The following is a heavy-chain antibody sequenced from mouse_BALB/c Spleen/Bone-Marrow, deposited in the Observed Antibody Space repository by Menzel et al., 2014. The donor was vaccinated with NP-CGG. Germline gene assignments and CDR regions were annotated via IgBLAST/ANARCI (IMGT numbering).Heavy chain of an antibody. CDR3: ARGGYGNYVFAY. J-gene: IGHJ3*01. CDR2: IYPGDGDT. Sequence: VQLQHSGAELARPGASVKLSCKASGYTFTSYWMQWVKQRPGQGLEWIGTIYPGDGDTRYTQKFKGKATLTADKSSSTAYMQLSSLASEDSAVYYGARGGYGNYVFAYWGQGTLVTVSA. V-gene: IGHV1-87*01. CDR1: GYTFTSYW. D-gene: IGHD2-1*01.